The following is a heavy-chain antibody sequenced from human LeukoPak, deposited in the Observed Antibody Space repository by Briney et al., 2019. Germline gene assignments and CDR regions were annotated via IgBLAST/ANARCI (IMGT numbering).Heavy chain of an antibody. CDR1: GGSIISYY. D-gene: IGHD3-22*01. V-gene: IGHV4-59*01. J-gene: IGHJ4*02. CDR2: IYYSGST. CDR3: TRGRYESIDYYSNDGRAFDY. Sequence: SETLSLTCTVSGGSIISYYWSWIRQPPGRGLEWIGYIYYSGSTNYIPSLKSRVTISVDTSKNQFSLKLNSVTAADTAVYYCTRGRYESIDYYSNDGRAFDYWGQGTLVTVSS.